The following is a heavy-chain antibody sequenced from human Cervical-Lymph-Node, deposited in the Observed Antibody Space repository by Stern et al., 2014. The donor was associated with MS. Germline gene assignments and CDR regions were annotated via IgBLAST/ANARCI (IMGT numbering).Heavy chain of an antibody. D-gene: IGHD3-22*01. CDR2: ISCDGSNK. V-gene: IGHV3-30*18. CDR3: AKAVWGYYDSCASDN. J-gene: IGHJ4*02. CDR1: GFTFSSYG. Sequence: VQLVESGGGVVQPGRSLRLSCTASGFTFSSYGMHWVRQAPGKGLEWGAVISCDGSNKYYEDFVKGRFTISRDNSKNTLYLQMNSLRTEDTAMYYCAKAVWGYYDSCASDNWGQGTLVTVSS.